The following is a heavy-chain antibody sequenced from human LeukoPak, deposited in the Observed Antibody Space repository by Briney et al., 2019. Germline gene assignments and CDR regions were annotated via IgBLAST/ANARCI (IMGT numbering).Heavy chain of an antibody. Sequence: ASVKVSCKASGYTFTGYYMNWVRQAPGQGLEWMGWINPNSGGTNYAQKFQGRVTMTRDTSISTAYMELSRLRSDDTAVYYCAAPLYDSSGYYLNYWCQGTLVTVSS. V-gene: IGHV1-2*02. CDR1: GYTFTGYY. J-gene: IGHJ4*02. D-gene: IGHD3-22*01. CDR3: AAPLYDSSGYYLNY. CDR2: INPNSGGT.